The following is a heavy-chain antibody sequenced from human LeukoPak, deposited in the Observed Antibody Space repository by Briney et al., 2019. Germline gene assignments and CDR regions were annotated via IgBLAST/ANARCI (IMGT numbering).Heavy chain of an antibody. CDR2: IRSKAYGGTA. D-gene: IGHD3-22*01. V-gene: IGHV3-49*03. CDR3: LRVPIRIVMLVIVVRGYHLFDI. CDR1: GFTSDHYA. Sequence: PRQSLRLSCTASGFTSDHYAMTWFRQPPGKGVEWVGFIRSKAYGGTADTDASVKGRFTISRDYSKNAAYLQMNSLTAEDTGVSFCLRVPIRIVMLVIVVRGYHLFDIWGPGKKVAVSS. J-gene: IGHJ3*02.